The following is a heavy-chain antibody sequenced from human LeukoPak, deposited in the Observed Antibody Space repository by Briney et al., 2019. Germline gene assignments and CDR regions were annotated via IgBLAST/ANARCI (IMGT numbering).Heavy chain of an antibody. V-gene: IGHV1-69*05. CDR2: IIPIFGTA. D-gene: IGHD1-26*01. J-gene: IGHJ4*02. CDR1: GGTFSSYA. CDR3: ASRGSWGGNYFDY. Sequence: SVKVSCKASGGTFSSYAISWVRQAPGQGLDWMGGIIPIFGTANYAQKFQGRVTITTDESTSTAYMELSSLRSEDTAVYYCASRGSWGGNYFDYWGQGTLVTVSS.